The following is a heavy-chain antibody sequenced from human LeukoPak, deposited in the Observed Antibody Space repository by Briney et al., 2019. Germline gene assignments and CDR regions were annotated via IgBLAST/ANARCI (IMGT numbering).Heavy chain of an antibody. Sequence: GGSLRLSCAASGNYWMHWVRQAPGKGLVWVSHINSDGSWTSYADSVKGRFTISKDNAKNTVYLQMNSLRAEDTAVYYCVSFYETYWGRGTLATVSS. CDR3: VSFYETY. D-gene: IGHD2/OR15-2a*01. V-gene: IGHV3-74*01. J-gene: IGHJ4*02. CDR1: GNYW. CDR2: INSDGSWT.